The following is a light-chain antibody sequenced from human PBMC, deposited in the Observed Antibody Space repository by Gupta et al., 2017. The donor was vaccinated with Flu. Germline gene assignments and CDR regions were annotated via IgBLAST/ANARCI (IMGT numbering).Light chain of an antibody. J-gene: IGKJ5*01. CDR2: DAS. CDR1: QDISYY. V-gene: IGKV1-33*01. Sequence: DIQMTQSLSSLSASLGDRVTITCQASQDISYYLNWYQHKSGEAPRLLVFDASQLGAGVPSRFSGSGSGTDFTLTISGLQPEDLATYYCQHYHSLPITFGQGTRLDI. CDR3: QHYHSLPIT.